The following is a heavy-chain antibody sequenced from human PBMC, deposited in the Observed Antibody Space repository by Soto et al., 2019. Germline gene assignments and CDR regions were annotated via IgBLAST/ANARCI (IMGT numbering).Heavy chain of an antibody. J-gene: IGHJ5*02. V-gene: IGHV4-59*01. Sequence: SETLSLTCTVSGGSISSYYWIWIRQPPGKGLEWIGYIYYSGSTNYNPSLKSRVTISVDTSKNQFSLKLSSVTAADTAVYYCARTLYYDFWSGYPNWFDPWGQGTLVTVSS. CDR2: IYYSGST. CDR3: ARTLYYDFWSGYPNWFDP. CDR1: GGSISSYY. D-gene: IGHD3-3*01.